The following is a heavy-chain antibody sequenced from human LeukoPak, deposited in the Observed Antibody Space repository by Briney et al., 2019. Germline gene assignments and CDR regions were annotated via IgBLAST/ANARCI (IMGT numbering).Heavy chain of an antibody. V-gene: IGHV4-59*01. CDR2: IYYSGST. CDR1: GGSISSYY. Sequence: PSETLSLTCTVSGGSISSYYWSWIRQPPGKGLEWIGYIYYSGSTNYNPSLKSRVTISVDTSKNQFSLKLSSVTAADTAVYYCARDPYGDYFDYWGQGTLVTVSS. CDR3: ARDPYGDYFDY. D-gene: IGHD4-17*01. J-gene: IGHJ4*02.